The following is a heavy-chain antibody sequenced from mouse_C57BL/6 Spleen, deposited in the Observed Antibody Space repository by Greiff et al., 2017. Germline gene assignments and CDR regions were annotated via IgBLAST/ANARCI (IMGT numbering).Heavy chain of an antibody. CDR2: IYPGSGNT. CDR1: GYTFTDYY. CDR3: ARYYYYVYAMDY. D-gene: IGHD2-4*01. V-gene: IGHV1-76*01. J-gene: IGHJ4*01. Sequence: QVQLQQSGAELVRPGASVKLSCKASGYTFTDYYINWVKQRPGQGLEWIARIYPGSGNTYYNEKFKGKATLTAEKSSSTAYMQLSSLTSEDSAVYFCARYYYYVYAMDYWGQGTSVTVSS.